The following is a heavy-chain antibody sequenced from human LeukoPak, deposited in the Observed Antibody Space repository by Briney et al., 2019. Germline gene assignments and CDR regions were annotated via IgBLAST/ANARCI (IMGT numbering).Heavy chain of an antibody. Sequence: SETLSLTCAVYGGSFSGYYWSWIRQPPGKGLEWIGEINHSGSTNYSPSLKSRVTISVDTSKNQFSLKLSSVTAADTAVYYCASTYYYGSGRYYGMDVWGKGTTVTVSS. D-gene: IGHD3-10*01. CDR2: INHSGST. CDR3: ASTYYYGSGRYYGMDV. CDR1: GGSFSGYY. J-gene: IGHJ6*04. V-gene: IGHV4-34*01.